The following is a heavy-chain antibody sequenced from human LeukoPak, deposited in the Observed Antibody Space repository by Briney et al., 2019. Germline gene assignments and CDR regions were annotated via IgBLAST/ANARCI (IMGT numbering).Heavy chain of an antibody. CDR1: VYYFTGHY. V-gene: IGHV1-2*02. Sequence: ASVRVSCKASVYYFTGHYMHWVRQAPGQGLEWMGWINPNSGGTNYAQKFQGRVTMTRDTSITTVYMELSRLRSDDTAVYYCARERIPVAGWFDPWGQGTLVTVSS. CDR2: INPNSGGT. CDR3: ARERIPVAGWFDP. J-gene: IGHJ5*02. D-gene: IGHD6-19*01.